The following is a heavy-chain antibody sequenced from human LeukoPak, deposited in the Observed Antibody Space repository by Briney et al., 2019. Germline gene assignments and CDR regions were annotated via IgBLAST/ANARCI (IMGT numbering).Heavy chain of an antibody. V-gene: IGHV3-48*03. CDR2: ISSSGSGI. D-gene: IGHD2-21*02. J-gene: IGHJ4*02. CDR3: ARAAHPVVVTSDY. CDR1: GFTFSSYE. Sequence: GGSLRLSCVVSGFTFSSYEMNWVRQAPGKGLEWVSYISSSGSGIHYADSVKGRFTISRDNAKNSVYMQMNGLRVEDTAVYYCARAAHPVVVTSDYWGQGTLVTVSS.